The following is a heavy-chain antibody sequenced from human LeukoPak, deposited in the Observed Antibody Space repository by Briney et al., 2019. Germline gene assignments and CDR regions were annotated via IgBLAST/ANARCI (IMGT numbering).Heavy chain of an antibody. CDR1: GFTFGDYA. V-gene: IGHV3-11*03. CDR2: ISSSSSYT. Sequence: TSGGSLRLSCTASGFTFGDYAMSWVRQAPGKGLEWVSHISSSSSYTNYADSVKGRFTISRDNAKNSLYLQMNSLRAEDTAVYYCARHYYDSSGTSFDYWGQGTLVTVSS. CDR3: ARHYYDSSGTSFDY. J-gene: IGHJ4*02. D-gene: IGHD3-22*01.